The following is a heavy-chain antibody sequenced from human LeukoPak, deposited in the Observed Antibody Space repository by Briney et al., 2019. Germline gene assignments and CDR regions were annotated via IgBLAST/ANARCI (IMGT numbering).Heavy chain of an antibody. CDR3: AREGELGRFNALVV. J-gene: IGHJ3*01. Sequence: GGSLRLSCVTSGFTFRTHEMNWVRQAPGKGLEWIAYISDSYVTHYAESVKGRFTVSRDNAKSSVYLQMNSLRAEDRAMYFCAREGELGRFNALVVWGQGTMITVSS. CDR1: GFTFRTHE. V-gene: IGHV3-48*03. CDR2: ISDSYVT. D-gene: IGHD1-26*01.